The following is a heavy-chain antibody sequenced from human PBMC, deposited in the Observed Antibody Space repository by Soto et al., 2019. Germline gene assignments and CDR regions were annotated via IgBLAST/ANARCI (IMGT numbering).Heavy chain of an antibody. J-gene: IGHJ4*02. CDR2: IYYSGST. CDR3: ARGSVVAATLFDY. V-gene: IGHV4-31*03. D-gene: IGHD2-15*01. Sequence: QVQLQESGPGLVKPSQTLSLTCTVSGGSISSGGYYWSWIRQHPGKGLEWIGYIYYSGSTYYNPSLKSRVTISVYTTKNPFSMKLSSVSAADTAVYYCARGSVVAATLFDYWGQGTLVAVSS. CDR1: GGSISSGGYY.